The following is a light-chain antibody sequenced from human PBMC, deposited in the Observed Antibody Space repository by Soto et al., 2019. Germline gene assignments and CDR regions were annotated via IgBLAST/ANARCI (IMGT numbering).Light chain of an antibody. CDR3: QQYNSYSTWT. Sequence: DIQMTQSPSTLSASVGDRVTITCRASQSISDWLAWYQQKPGKVPQLLIYGASRLESGVPSRFSGRGSGTEFTLTISSLQPDDFATYYCQQYNSYSTWTFGQGTKVDIK. J-gene: IGKJ1*01. CDR1: QSISDW. V-gene: IGKV1-5*01. CDR2: GAS.